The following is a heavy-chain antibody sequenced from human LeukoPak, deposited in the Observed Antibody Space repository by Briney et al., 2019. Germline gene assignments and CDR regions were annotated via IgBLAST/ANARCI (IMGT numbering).Heavy chain of an antibody. CDR1: GGSISSSSHY. J-gene: IGHJ3*02. Sequence: PSETLSLTCTVSGGSISSSSHYWGWIRQPPGKGLEWIGSIYYSGSTYYNPSLKSRVTISVDTSKNQFSLKLSSVTAADTAVYYCARSAIYSGSYYYHAFDIWGQGTMVTVSS. CDR3: ARSAIYSGSYYYHAFDI. D-gene: IGHD1-26*01. CDR2: IYYSGST. V-gene: IGHV4-39*07.